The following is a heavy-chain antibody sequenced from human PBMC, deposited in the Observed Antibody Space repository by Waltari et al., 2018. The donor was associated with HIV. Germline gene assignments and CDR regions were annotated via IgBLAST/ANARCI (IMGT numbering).Heavy chain of an antibody. CDR2: FNSYNGDT. CDR1: CFTFTNFG. Sequence: QVPLVQSGAELKTTGASVTLSCKASCFTFTNFGLNWVRQAPGQGLEWMGWFNSYNGDTKYAQKFQDRVTMTTDTSTSTAYMELRSLRSDDTAVYYCARFFPTATTTGWYLDLWGPGTLVTMSS. D-gene: IGHD4-17*01. CDR3: ARFFPTATTTGWYLDL. V-gene: IGHV1-18*01. J-gene: IGHJ2*01.